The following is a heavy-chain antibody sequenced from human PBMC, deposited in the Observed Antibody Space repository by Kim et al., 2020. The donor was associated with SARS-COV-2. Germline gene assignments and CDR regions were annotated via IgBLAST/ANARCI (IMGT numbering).Heavy chain of an antibody. J-gene: IGHJ4*02. CDR2: ITTYNGNT. CDR3: ARFPLHSSYYPLVIDY. V-gene: IGHV1-18*01. Sequence: ASVKVSCKASGYIFTSYGISWVRQAPGQGLEWMGWITTYNGNTNYAQKLQGRVTMTTDTATSTSYMELRSLRSDDTAVYYCARFPLHSSYYPLVIDYWGQGTLVTVSS. CDR1: GYIFTSYG. D-gene: IGHD6-6*01.